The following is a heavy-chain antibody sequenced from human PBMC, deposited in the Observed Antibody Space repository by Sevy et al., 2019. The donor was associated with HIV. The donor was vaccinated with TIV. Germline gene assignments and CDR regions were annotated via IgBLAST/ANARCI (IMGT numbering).Heavy chain of an antibody. CDR2: IYPSGST. CDR3: ARVRTVAGVNGIGWFDP. Sequence: SETLSLTCTVSGGSISSGGNYWSWIRQPAGEGLEWIGRIYPSGSTNYRPSLKSRVTMSVDTSKNQFSLELSSVTAADTAVYYCARVRTVAGVNGIGWFDPWGQGTLVTVSS. D-gene: IGHD4-4*01. CDR1: GGSISSGGNY. V-gene: IGHV4-61*02. J-gene: IGHJ5*02.